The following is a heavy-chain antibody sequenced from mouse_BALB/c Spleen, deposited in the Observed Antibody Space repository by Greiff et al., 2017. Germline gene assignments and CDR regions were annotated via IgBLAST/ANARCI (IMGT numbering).Heavy chain of an antibody. Sequence: QVQLKQSGAELAKPGASVKMSCKASGYTFTSYWMHWVKQRPGQGLEWIGYINPSTGYTEYNQKFKDKATLTADKSSSTAYMQLSSLTSEDSAVYYCAIYRYDEAYWGQGTLVTVSA. CDR1: GYTFTSYW. CDR2: INPSTGYT. V-gene: IGHV1-7*01. D-gene: IGHD2-14*01. J-gene: IGHJ3*01. CDR3: AIYRYDEAY.